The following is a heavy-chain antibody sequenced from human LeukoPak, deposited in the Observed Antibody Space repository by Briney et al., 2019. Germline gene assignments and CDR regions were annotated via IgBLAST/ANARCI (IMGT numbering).Heavy chain of an antibody. Sequence: SVTVTCKASGYTFTGYHMHWVRPAPGQGRPRMGWINPNSGGKNYAQKFQGRVTMTRDTSISTAYMELSRLRYDDTAVYYCARESADTAISPQSTLDYWGQGTLVTVSS. V-gene: IGHV1-2*02. CDR3: ARESADTAISPQSTLDY. CDR2: INPNSGGK. D-gene: IGHD5-18*01. CDR1: GYTFTGYH. J-gene: IGHJ4*02.